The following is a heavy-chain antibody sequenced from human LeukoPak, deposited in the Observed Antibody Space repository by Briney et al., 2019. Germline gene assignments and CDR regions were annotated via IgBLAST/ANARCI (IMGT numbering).Heavy chain of an antibody. CDR1: GFTFSNYW. J-gene: IGHJ4*02. V-gene: IGHV3-7*03. D-gene: IGHD6-25*01. Sequence: GGSLRLSCAASGFTFSNYWMSWVRQAPGKGLEWVANIKQDGSEKYYVDSVKGRFTIFRDNAKNSLYLQMNSLRAEDTAVYYCVRGPHIAATSYWGQGTLVTVSS. CDR3: VRGPHIAATSY. CDR2: IKQDGSEK.